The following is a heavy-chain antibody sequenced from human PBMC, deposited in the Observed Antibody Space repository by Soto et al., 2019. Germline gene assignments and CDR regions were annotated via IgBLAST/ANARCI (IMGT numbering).Heavy chain of an antibody. CDR1: GFTFTSSA. Sequence: SVKVSCKASGFTFTSSAVQWVRQARGQRLERIGGMVVGSGNNKYAQKVKERVTITRDTSKSTAYLELSSLRSEDTAVYYCAALHTRDSYESSGYIPWGQGTLVTVSS. J-gene: IGHJ5*02. CDR2: MVVGSGNN. D-gene: IGHD3-22*01. V-gene: IGHV1-58*01. CDR3: AALHTRDSYESSGYIP.